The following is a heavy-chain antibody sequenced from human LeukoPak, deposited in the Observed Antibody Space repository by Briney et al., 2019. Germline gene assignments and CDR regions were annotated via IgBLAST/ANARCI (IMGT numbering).Heavy chain of an antibody. CDR1: GFTFSSYG. CDR2: ISSSSSYI. V-gene: IGHV3-21*01. D-gene: IGHD2-15*01. J-gene: IGHJ5*02. CDR3: ARDSSGGRYNWFDP. Sequence: PGGSLRLSCAASGFTFSSYGMSWVRQAPGKGLEWVSSISSSSSYIYYADLVKGRFTISRDNAKNSLYLQMNSLRAEDTAVYYCARDSSGGRYNWFDPWGQGTLVTVSS.